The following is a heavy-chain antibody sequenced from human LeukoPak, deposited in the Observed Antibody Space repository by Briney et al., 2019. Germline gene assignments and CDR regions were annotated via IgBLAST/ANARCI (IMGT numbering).Heavy chain of an antibody. D-gene: IGHD2-15*01. CDR3: ARLRGGSSGNAFDI. V-gene: IGHV4-59*08. CDR1: GGSISSYY. Sequence: SETLSLTCTVSGGSISSYYWSWIRQPPGKGLEWIGYIYYSGSTNYNPSLKSRVTISVDTSKNQFSLKLSSATAADTAVYYCARLRGGSSGNAFDIWGQGTMVTVSS. J-gene: IGHJ3*02. CDR2: IYYSGST.